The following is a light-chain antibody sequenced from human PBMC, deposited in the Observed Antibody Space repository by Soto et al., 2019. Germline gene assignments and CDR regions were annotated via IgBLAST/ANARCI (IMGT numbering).Light chain of an antibody. CDR1: SSNMGNNY. Sequence: QSVLTQSPSVSAAPGQKVTISCSGSSSNMGNNYVSWYQQLPGTAPKLLIYDNNKRPSGIPDRFSGSKSGTSGTLDITGLQTGDEADYYCATWDGSLPGEVFGGGTQLTVL. J-gene: IGLJ2*01. CDR3: ATWDGSLPGEV. CDR2: DNN. V-gene: IGLV1-51*01.